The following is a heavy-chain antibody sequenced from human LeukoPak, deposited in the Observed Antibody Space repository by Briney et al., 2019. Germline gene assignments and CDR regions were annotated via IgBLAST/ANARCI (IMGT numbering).Heavy chain of an antibody. D-gene: IGHD2-2*01. CDR3: ARDVKVVVPAAIWWYFDY. CDR2: IYTSGST. CDR1: GGSISSYY. J-gene: IGHJ4*02. Sequence: NPSETLSLTCTVSGGSISSYYWSWIRQPAGKGLEWIGRIYTSGSTNYNPSLKSRVTMSVDTSKNQFSLKLSSVTAADTAVYYCARDVKVVVPAAIWWYFDYWGQGTLVTVSS. V-gene: IGHV4-4*07.